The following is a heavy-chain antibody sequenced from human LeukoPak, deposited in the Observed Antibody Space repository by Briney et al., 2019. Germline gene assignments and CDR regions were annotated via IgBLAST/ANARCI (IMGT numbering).Heavy chain of an antibody. Sequence: ASVKVSCKTSGYTFTSFEINWVRRATGQGLEWGGWMNPNSGNTIYAQKFQGRVTMTRDTSISTAYMELSSLRSEDTAMYFCARGLALWGQGTLVTVSS. CDR3: ARGLAL. CDR1: GYTFTSFE. J-gene: IGHJ4*02. CDR2: MNPNSGNT. V-gene: IGHV1-8*01.